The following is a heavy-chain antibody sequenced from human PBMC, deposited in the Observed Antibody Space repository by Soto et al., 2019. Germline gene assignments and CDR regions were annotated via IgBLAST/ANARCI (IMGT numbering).Heavy chain of an antibody. V-gene: IGHV3-9*01. D-gene: IGHD2-15*01. CDR3: VKDSYADFHRVLSKVEYLLAY. J-gene: IGHJ4*01. Sequence: PGGSLRLSCIGSGLTFDDYTMHWVRQGPGRGLEWVSGITWNSGKIAYADSVKGRFTIARDDDNNSLYLQMNSLRPEDTALYYCVKDSYADFHRVLSKVEYLLAYWGNGTLGTVSS. CDR1: GLTFDDYT. CDR2: ITWNSGKI.